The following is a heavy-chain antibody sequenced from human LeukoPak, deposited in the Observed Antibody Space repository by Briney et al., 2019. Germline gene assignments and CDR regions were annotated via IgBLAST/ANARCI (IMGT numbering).Heavy chain of an antibody. CDR1: GYTFTDYY. V-gene: IGHV1-18*04. CDR3: ARGWFGELHAMDV. J-gene: IGHJ6*04. D-gene: IGHD3-10*01. Sequence: ASVKVSCKASGYTFTDYYIHWVRQAPGQGLEWMGWISAYNGNTNYAQKLQGRVTMTTDTSTSTAYMELRSLRSDDTAVYYCARGWFGELHAMDVWGKGTTVTISS. CDR2: ISAYNGNT.